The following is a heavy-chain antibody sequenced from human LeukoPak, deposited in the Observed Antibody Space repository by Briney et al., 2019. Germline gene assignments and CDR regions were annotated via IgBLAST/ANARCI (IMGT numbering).Heavy chain of an antibody. D-gene: IGHD3-9*01. V-gene: IGHV1-18*01. CDR2: ISAYNGNT. CDR1: GYTFTSYG. Sequence: AASVTLSCKASGYTFTSYGISWVRQAPGQGLEWMGWISAYNGNTNFAQKLQGRVTMTTDTSTSTAYMDLRSLRSDDTAVYYCARDQAATNTQVWFCLDWGQGTLDPVFS. J-gene: IGHJ4*02. CDR3: ARDQAATNTQVWFCLD.